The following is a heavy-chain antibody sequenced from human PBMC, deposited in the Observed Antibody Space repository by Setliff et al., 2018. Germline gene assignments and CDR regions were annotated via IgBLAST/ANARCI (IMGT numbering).Heavy chain of an antibody. Sequence: GASVKVSCKASGDSFSNYAISWVRQAPGQGLEWMGGLIPMFGTPGYAQKFQDRVTITTDESTSTAYMELNSLRSEDTAVYYCARAPLESGYNYGQGHYFDYWGQGTLVTVSS. J-gene: IGHJ4*02. CDR1: GDSFSNYA. CDR2: LIPMFGTP. CDR3: ARAPLESGYNYGQGHYFDY. D-gene: IGHD5-18*01. V-gene: IGHV1-69*05.